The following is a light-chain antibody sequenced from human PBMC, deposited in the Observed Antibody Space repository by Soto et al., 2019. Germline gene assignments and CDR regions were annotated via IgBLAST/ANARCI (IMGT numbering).Light chain of an antibody. V-gene: IGKV3-11*01. J-gene: IGKJ5*01. CDR3: QQRSNLPPT. Sequence: EIVLTQSPATLSLSPGERATLSCRASQSISSYLAWYRQIPGQAPRLLIYDASNRATGIPDRFSGGGSGTDFTLTISSLEPEDCAVYYCQQRSNLPPTFGQGTRLEIK. CDR1: QSISSY. CDR2: DAS.